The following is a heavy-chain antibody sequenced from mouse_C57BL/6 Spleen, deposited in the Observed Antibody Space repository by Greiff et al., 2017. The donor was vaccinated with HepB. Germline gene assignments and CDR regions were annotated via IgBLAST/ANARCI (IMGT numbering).Heavy chain of an antibody. J-gene: IGHJ4*01. CDR1: GFTFSDYG. D-gene: IGHD2-3*01. CDR2: ISSGSSTI. V-gene: IGHV5-17*01. CDR3: AREGWLLRGNAMDY. Sequence: EVHLVESGGGLVKPGGSLKLSCAASGFTFSDYGMHWVRQAPEKGLEWVAYISSGSSTIYYADTVKGRFTISRDNAKNTLFLQMTSLRSEDTAMYYGAREGWLLRGNAMDYWGQGTSVTVSS.